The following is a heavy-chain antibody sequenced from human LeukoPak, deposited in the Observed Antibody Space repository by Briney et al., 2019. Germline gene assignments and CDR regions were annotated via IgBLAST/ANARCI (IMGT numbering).Heavy chain of an antibody. CDR3: ARHDKGNESGAFDY. J-gene: IGHJ4*02. V-gene: IGHV4-59*08. CDR2: LSYSGNT. CDR1: GGSISSSY. Sequence: SETLSLTCTVSGGSISSSYWSWIRQSPGKGLEWIGYLSYSGNTKHNPSLKSRVTISVDTSENQFSLKLSSVTAADTAVYYCARHDKGNESGAFDYWGQGTLVTVSS.